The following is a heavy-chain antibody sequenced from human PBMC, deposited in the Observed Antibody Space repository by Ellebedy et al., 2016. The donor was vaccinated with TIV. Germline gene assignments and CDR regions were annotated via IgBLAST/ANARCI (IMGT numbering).Heavy chain of an antibody. V-gene: IGHV3-23*01. CDR3: ARGKVFFDY. Sequence: GESLKISXAASGFTFSKYAMSWVRQAPGKGLEWVSSLSGTGNNIYYRDSVKGRFTISRDYSNNTLYLQMNNLGADDTAIYYCARGKVFFDYWGQGTVVTVSS. J-gene: IGHJ4*02. CDR2: LSGTGNNI. CDR1: GFTFSKYA.